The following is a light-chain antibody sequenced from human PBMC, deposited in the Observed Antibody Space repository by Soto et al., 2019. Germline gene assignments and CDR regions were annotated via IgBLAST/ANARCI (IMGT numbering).Light chain of an antibody. J-gene: IGLJ2*01. CDR3: AAWDYSLIGVV. V-gene: IGLV1-44*01. Sequence: QLVLTQPPSASGTPGQRVTISCSGSSSNIGTKTVNWYQQLPGTAPKLLIYSNDQRPSGVPDRFSGSKSGTSASLAISGLPSEDEADYYCAAWDYSLIGVVFGGGTKLTVL. CDR1: SSNIGTKT. CDR2: SND.